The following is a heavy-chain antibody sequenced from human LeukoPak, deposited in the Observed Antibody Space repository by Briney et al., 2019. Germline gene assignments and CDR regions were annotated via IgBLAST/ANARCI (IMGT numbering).Heavy chain of an antibody. CDR3: ATLTVASSFDY. CDR2: ISSSGGTR. Sequence: PGGSLSLSCAASGFAFSVYEMYWVGQAAGKGLEWVSYISSSGGTRYYADSVKGRFTISRDNAKNSLYLQMNSLRAEDTAVYYCATLTVASSFDYWGQGTLVTVSS. CDR1: GFAFSVYE. D-gene: IGHD6-19*01. J-gene: IGHJ4*02. V-gene: IGHV3-48*03.